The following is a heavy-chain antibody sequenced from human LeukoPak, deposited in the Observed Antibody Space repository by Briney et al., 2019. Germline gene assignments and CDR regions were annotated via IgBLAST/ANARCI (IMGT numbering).Heavy chain of an antibody. CDR1: GDSISSSYYY. CDR3: AVQQLFQRFDS. V-gene: IGHV4-39*07. D-gene: IGHD6-13*01. Sequence: SETLSLTCTVSGDSISSSYYYWGWFRQPPGKGLEWIGSIYYSGSAYYNPSLKSRVTISVDTSKNQFSLKLSSVTAADTAVYYCAVQQLFQRFDSWGQGTLLTVSS. J-gene: IGHJ4*02. CDR2: IYYSGSA.